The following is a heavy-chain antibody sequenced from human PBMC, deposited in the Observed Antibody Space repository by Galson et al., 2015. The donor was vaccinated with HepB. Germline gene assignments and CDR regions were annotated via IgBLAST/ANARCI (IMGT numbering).Heavy chain of an antibody. Sequence: SVKVSCKASGYTFSDYYLHWVRQVPGQGLEWMGRFNPNSGGTDYAQRFQGRVTLTRDTSISTAYMELSSLRSDDTAMYYCARDASTASNQGAFDTWGQGTMVTVSS. CDR3: ARDASTASNQGAFDT. J-gene: IGHJ3*02. CDR2: FNPNSGGT. D-gene: IGHD2-2*01. V-gene: IGHV1-2*06. CDR1: GYTFSDYY.